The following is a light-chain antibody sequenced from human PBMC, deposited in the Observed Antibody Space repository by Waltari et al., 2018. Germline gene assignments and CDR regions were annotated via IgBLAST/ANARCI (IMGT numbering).Light chain of an antibody. CDR3: QHYVRLPAT. J-gene: IGKJ1*01. V-gene: IGKV3-20*01. CDR2: GAS. Sequence: EIVLTQSPATLSLSPGDRATLSCRASQSVSRALAWYQQKPGQAPRLLIYGASGRATGIPDRFSGSGSGTDCSLTISRLEPEDFAVYFCQHYVRLPATFGQGTKVEIK. CDR1: QSVSRA.